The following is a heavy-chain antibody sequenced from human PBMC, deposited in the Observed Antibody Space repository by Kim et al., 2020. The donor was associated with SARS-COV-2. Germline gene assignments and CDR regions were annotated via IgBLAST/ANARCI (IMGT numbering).Heavy chain of an antibody. Sequence: GGSLRLSCAASGFTFSSYAMHWVRQAPGKGLEWVAVISYDGSNKYYADSVKGRFTISRDNSKNTLYLQMNSLRAEDTAVYYCARDFRWLPDYWGQGTLVTFSS. CDR1: GFTFSSYA. V-gene: IGHV3-30*04. D-gene: IGHD5-12*01. CDR3: ARDFRWLPDY. CDR2: ISYDGSNK. J-gene: IGHJ4*02.